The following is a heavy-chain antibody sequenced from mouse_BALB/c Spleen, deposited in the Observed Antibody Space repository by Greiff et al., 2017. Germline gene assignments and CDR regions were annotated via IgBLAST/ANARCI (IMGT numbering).Heavy chain of an antibody. CDR3: ARTGTDY. D-gene: IGHD4-1*01. CDR1: GFTFSSFG. CDR2: ISSGSSTI. Sequence: EVQVVESGGGLVQPGGSRKLSCAASGFTFSSFGMHWVRQAPEKGLEWVAYISSGSSTIYYADTVKGRFTISRDNPKNTLFLQMTSLRSEDTAMYYCARTGTDYWGQGTTLTVSS. J-gene: IGHJ2*01. V-gene: IGHV5-17*02.